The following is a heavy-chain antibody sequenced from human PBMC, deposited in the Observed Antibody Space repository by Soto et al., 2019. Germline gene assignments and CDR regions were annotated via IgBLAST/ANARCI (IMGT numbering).Heavy chain of an antibody. D-gene: IGHD4-17*01. Sequence: QVQLVQSGAELKKAGASVKVSCKASGGTFSSYASSWVRQAPGQGLEWMGGISPIFGTANYAQKFQGRVTITGVESTSTGYMDLLSMRSEETAVYSSASYGHYCWVAYWGRGSMVTVS. CDR2: ISPIFGTA. CDR1: GGTFSSYA. V-gene: IGHV1-69*12. CDR3: ASYGHYCWVAY. J-gene: IGHJ4*01.